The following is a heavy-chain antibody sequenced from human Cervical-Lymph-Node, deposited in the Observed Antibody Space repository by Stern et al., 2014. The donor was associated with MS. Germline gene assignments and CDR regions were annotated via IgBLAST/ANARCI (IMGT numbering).Heavy chain of an antibody. CDR1: GFTFDDYA. CDR2: ISWNSVSI. J-gene: IGHJ1*01. Sequence: LLVASGGGFVQPGRSLRLSCAASGFTFDDYAMPWVRQAPGKGLEWVSGISWNSVSIGYADSVKGRFTISRDNAKNSLYLQMNSLRAEDTAFYYCAKALSPYGDYGYFQHWGQGTLVTVSS. V-gene: IGHV3-9*01. CDR3: AKALSPYGDYGYFQH. D-gene: IGHD4-17*01.